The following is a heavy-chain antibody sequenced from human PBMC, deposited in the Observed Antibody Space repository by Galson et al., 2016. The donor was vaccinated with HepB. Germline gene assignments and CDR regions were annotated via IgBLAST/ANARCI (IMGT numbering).Heavy chain of an antibody. D-gene: IGHD3-16*01. J-gene: IGHJ3*02. CDR1: GFTFSDYY. CDR3: ARDAFPDDACDI. V-gene: IGHV3-11*06. Sequence: SLRLSCAASGFTFSDYYMSWIRQAPGKGLEWVSYISSSRSYTKYADSVKGRFTLSRDISKNTLYLQMNSLRAEDTALYYCARDAFPDDACDIWGQGTMVTVSS. CDR2: ISSSRSYT.